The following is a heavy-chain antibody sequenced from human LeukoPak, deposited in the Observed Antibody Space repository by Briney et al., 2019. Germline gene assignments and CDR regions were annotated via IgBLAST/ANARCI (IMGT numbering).Heavy chain of an antibody. CDR1: GGTFSSYA. Sequence: SSVKVSCKASGGTFSSYAISWVRQAPGQGLEWMGGIIPIFGTANYAQKFQGRVTITTDESTSTAYMELSSLRSEDTAVYYCASHWVRAAAGTHNFDYWGQGTLVTVSS. V-gene: IGHV1-69*05. CDR3: ASHWVRAAAGTHNFDY. J-gene: IGHJ4*02. CDR2: IIPIFGTA. D-gene: IGHD6-13*01.